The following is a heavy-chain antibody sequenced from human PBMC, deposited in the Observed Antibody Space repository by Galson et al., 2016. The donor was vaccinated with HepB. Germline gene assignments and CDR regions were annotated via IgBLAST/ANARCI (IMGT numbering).Heavy chain of an antibody. CDR1: GYTFATYW. J-gene: IGHJ4*02. D-gene: IGHD2/OR15-2a*01. CDR3: TKDGNRKDDY. Sequence: SGAEVKKPGESLKISCKGSGYTFATYWIGWVRQMPGKGLEWVADINGRADSTHYRDSVKGRFIISRDNSKNTLYLQMNTLRVEDTAIYYCTKDGNRKDDYWGQGTLVTVSS. CDR2: INGRADST. V-gene: IGHV3-23*01.